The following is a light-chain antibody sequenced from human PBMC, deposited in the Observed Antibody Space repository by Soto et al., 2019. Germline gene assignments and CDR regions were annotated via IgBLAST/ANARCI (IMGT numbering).Light chain of an antibody. CDR2: DVS. V-gene: IGLV2-14*01. Sequence: QSVLTQPASVSGSPGQSITISCTGTSSDVGGYNYVSWYQQYPGKAPKLMIYDVSNRPSGVSNRFSGSKSGNTASLTISRLQAEDEADYYRSSYTIINTLVFGSGTKVTVL. CDR3: SSYTIINTLV. J-gene: IGLJ1*01. CDR1: SSDVGGYNY.